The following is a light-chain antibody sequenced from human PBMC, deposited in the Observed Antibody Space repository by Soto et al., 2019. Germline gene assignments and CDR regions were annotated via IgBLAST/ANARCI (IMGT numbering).Light chain of an antibody. CDR1: QNINRW. J-gene: IGKJ1*01. CDR2: QAS. Sequence: DIQMAQSPSTLSASVGDRVTITCRASQNINRWLAWYQQRPGKAPNLLIYQASSLESGVPSRFSGSGSGTEFTLTINSLQPDDLATYHCQQYKNYSWTFGQGTKVEIK. CDR3: QQYKNYSWT. V-gene: IGKV1-5*03.